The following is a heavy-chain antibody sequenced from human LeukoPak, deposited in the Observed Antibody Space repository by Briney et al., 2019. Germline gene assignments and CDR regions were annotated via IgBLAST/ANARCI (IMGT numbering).Heavy chain of an antibody. CDR3: ARQMISWYFDY. D-gene: IGHD6-13*01. Sequence: SETLSLTCAVSGGSISGYFWSWIRQPPGKGLEWIGESSHRGSSNYNPSLKSRVTISVDTSKNQVSLKLSSVTAADTAVYYCARQMISWYFDYWGQGTLVTASS. V-gene: IGHV4-34*01. CDR2: SSHRGSS. J-gene: IGHJ4*02. CDR1: GGSISGYF.